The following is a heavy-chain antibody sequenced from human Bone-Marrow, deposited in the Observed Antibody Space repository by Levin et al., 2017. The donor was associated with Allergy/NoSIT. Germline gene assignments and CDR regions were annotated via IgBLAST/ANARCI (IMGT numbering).Heavy chain of an antibody. CDR1: GFTFSSYS. CDR3: VRGLPDY. Sequence: QAGGSLRLSCATSGFTFSSYSMNWVRQAPGKGLEWVSYINSSSGTIYYADSVKGRFTISRDNAKKSLYLQMSSLRVEDTAVYYCVRGLPDYWGQGTLVTVSS. V-gene: IGHV3-48*01. J-gene: IGHJ4*02. CDR2: INSSSGTI.